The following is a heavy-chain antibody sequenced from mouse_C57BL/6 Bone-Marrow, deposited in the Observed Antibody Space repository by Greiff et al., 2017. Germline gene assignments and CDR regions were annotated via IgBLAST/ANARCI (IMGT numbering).Heavy chain of an antibody. CDR1: GYSFTGYY. Sequence: EVQLQQSGPELVKPGASVKLSCKASGYSFTGYYMNWVKQSPEKSLEWIGEINPSTGGTTYNQKFKAKATLTVDNSSSTAYMQLKSRTSEDSAVXYGAREAAYYYFPDVWGKGTTLTVSS. V-gene: IGHV1-42*01. D-gene: IGHD1-1*01. CDR3: AREAAYYYFPDV. CDR2: INPSTGGT. J-gene: IGHJ2*01.